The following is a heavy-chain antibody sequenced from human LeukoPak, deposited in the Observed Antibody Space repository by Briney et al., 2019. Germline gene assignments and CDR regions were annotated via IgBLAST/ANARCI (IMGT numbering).Heavy chain of an antibody. Sequence: ASVKVSCKASGGTFSSYAISWVRQAPGQGLEWTGGIIPIFGTANYAQKFQGRVTITADESTSTAYMELSSLRSEDTAVYYCARDRGDYYYGMDVWGQGTTVTVSS. J-gene: IGHJ6*02. V-gene: IGHV1-69*01. CDR2: IIPIFGTA. CDR3: ARDRGDYYYGMDV. CDR1: GGTFSSYA.